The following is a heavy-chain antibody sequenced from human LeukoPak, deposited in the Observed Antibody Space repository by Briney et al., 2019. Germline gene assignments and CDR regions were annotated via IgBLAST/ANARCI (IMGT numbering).Heavy chain of an antibody. V-gene: IGHV1-8*03. CDR3: ARGRLKRITGSSSSPGAGYYYYMDV. CDR1: GYTFTSYD. CDR2: MNPNSGNT. Sequence: ASVKVSCKASGYTFTSYDINWVRQATGQGLEWMGWMNPNSGNTGYAQKFQGRVTITRNTSISTAYMELSSLRSEDTAVYYCARGRLKRITGSSSSPGAGYYYYMDVWGKGTTVTVSS. D-gene: IGHD6-6*01. J-gene: IGHJ6*03.